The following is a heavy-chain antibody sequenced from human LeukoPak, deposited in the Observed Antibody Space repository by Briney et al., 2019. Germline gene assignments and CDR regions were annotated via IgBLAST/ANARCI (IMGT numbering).Heavy chain of an antibody. CDR3: ARRGSIGHLYYFDY. CDR1: GGSIISHY. D-gene: IGHD3-16*01. J-gene: IGHJ4*02. Sequence: SETLSLTCTVSGGSIISHYWSWIRQPPGKGLEWIGYIYYSGSTNYNPSLKSRVTISVDTSKNQFSLKLSSVTAADTAVYYCARRGSIGHLYYFDYWGQGTLVTVSS. V-gene: IGHV4-59*08. CDR2: IYYSGST.